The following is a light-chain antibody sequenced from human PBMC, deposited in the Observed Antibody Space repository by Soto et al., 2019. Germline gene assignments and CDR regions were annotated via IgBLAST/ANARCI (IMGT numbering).Light chain of an antibody. V-gene: IGKV3-15*01. Sequence: EIVLTQSPVTLSVSPGERATLSCRASQSVRSNLAWYQHKPGQAPRLLIYGASTRATDIPGRFSGSGSGTEFTLTIGSLQSEDFAVYYCQQYNNWPLTFGQGTKVEIK. CDR2: GAS. CDR1: QSVRSN. J-gene: IGKJ1*01. CDR3: QQYNNWPLT.